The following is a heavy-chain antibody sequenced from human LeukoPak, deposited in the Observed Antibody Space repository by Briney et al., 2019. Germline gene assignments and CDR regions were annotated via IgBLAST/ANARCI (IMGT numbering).Heavy chain of an antibody. J-gene: IGHJ4*02. CDR2: IYHSGST. D-gene: IGHD5-18*01. CDR1: GGSISSGGYS. V-gene: IGHV4-30-2*01. CDR3: ARSGYSYLAYYFDY. Sequence: SQTLSLTCAVSGGSISSGGYSWSWIRQPPGKGLEWIGYIYHSGSTYYNPSLKSRVTISVDRSKNQFSLKLSSVTAADTAVYYCARSGYSYLAYYFDYWGQGTLVTVSS.